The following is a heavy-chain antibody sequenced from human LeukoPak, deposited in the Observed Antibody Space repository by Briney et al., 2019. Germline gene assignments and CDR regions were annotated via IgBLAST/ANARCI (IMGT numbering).Heavy chain of an antibody. CDR1: GFTFSNAW. CDR2: IKSKTDGGTT. Sequence: GGSLRLSCAASGFTFSNAWMSWVRQAPGKGLEWVGRIKSKTDGGTTDYAAPVKGRFTISRDDSKNTLYLQMNSLKTEDTAVYYCLIFGGVTVVDYYYGMDVWGQGTTVTVSS. J-gene: IGHJ6*02. D-gene: IGHD1-14*01. V-gene: IGHV3-15*01. CDR3: LIFGGVTVVDYYYGMDV.